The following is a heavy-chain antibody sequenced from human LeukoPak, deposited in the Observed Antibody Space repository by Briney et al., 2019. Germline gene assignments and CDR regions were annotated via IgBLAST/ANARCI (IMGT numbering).Heavy chain of an antibody. D-gene: IGHD1-7*01. J-gene: IGHJ4*02. CDR2: IIPILGIA. V-gene: IGHV1-69*02. CDR3: ASEMNWNYSPIDY. Sequence: ASVKVSCKASGGTFSSYTISWVRQAPGQGLEWMGRIIPILGIANYAQKFQGRVTITADKSTSTAYMELSSLRSEDTAVYYCASEMNWNYSPIDYWGQGTLVTVSS. CDR1: GGTFSSYT.